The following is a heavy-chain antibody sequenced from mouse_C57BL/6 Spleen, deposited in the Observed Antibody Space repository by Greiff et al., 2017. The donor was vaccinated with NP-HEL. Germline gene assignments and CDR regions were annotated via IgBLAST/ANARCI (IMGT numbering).Heavy chain of an antibody. CDR1: GYTFTDYE. D-gene: IGHD2-4*01. V-gene: IGHV1-15*01. Sequence: VQLQQSGAELVRPGASVTLSCKASGYTFTDYEMHWVKQTPVHGLEWIGAIDPETGGTDYNQKFKGKAILTADKSSSTAYMELRSLTSEDTAVYCCAYDYEDAMDYWGQGTSVTVSS. J-gene: IGHJ4*01. CDR2: IDPETGGT. CDR3: AYDYEDAMDY.